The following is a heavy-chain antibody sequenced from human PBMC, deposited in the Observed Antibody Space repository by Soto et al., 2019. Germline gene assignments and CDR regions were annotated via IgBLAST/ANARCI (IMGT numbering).Heavy chain of an antibody. CDR1: GGTFSSYA. CDR3: ARNYDSSGYYYRVGAFDI. CDR2: IIPIFGTA. J-gene: IGHJ3*02. V-gene: IGHV1-69*13. Sequence: SVTVSCKASGGTFSSYAVSWVRQAPGQGLEWMGGIIPIFGTANYAQKFQGRVTITADESTSTAYMELSSLRSEDTAVYYCARNYDSSGYYYRVGAFDIWGQGTMVTVSS. D-gene: IGHD3-22*01.